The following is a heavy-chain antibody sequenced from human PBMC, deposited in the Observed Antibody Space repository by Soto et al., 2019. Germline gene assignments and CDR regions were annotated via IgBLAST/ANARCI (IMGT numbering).Heavy chain of an antibody. CDR2: FLYTGTT. CDR1: GASIDSGS. CDR3: AGHGSTVDTEGAFDY. V-gene: IGHV4-59*08. D-gene: IGHD5-18*01. J-gene: IGHJ4*02. Sequence: QVQLQESGPGLVKPSEPLSLTCTVSGASIDSGSWSWVRQAPGKGLGWIGCFLYTGTTNYNPSPMSGVALTLEKSKSRSSLRLGSVTAADTAVYYCAGHGSTVDTEGAFDYWGQGIQVTVSS.